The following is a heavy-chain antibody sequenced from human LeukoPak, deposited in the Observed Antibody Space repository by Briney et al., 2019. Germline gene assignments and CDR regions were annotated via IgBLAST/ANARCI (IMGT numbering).Heavy chain of an antibody. CDR1: GGSISSYY. D-gene: IGHD4-17*01. Sequence: SETLSLTCTVSGGSISSYYWSWIRQLAGKGLEWIGRIYTSGSTNYNPSLKSRVTISVDKSKNQFSLKLSSVTAADTAVYYCARDRYGAIDAFDIWGQGTMVTVSS. CDR2: IYTSGST. CDR3: ARDRYGAIDAFDI. V-gene: IGHV4-4*07. J-gene: IGHJ3*02.